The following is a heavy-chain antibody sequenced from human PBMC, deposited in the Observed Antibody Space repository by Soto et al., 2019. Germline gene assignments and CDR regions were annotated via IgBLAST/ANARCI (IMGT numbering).Heavy chain of an antibody. V-gene: IGHV1-69*06. CDR3: ARDLGGCSAGSCRYNWLDS. D-gene: IGHD2-15*01. J-gene: IGHJ5*01. CDR1: RDTFTNYA. Sequence: QVQLVQSGAEVKKPGSSVKVSCKASRDTFTNYAISWVRQAPGQGLEWMGGIIPFYGTAHYAQKFQDRVTIIADTSTSTADMELSSLRPEDTGVYYCARDLGGCSAGSCRYNWLDSWGQGTLVTVSS. CDR2: IIPFYGTA.